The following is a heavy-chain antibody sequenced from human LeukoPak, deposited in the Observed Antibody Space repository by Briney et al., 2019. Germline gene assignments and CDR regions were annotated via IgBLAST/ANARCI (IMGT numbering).Heavy chain of an antibody. CDR1: GFTFSAYW. CDR3: ARDNWGSFDY. V-gene: IGHV3-74*01. Sequence: PGRSLRLSCVGSGFTFSAYWMGWVRQAPGRGLEYVSHMSNDGSYTVYADSVKGRFTISRENAKNTVYLQMNSLRAEDTAVYYCARDNWGSFDYWGQGVLITVSS. D-gene: IGHD7-27*01. CDR2: MSNDGSYT. J-gene: IGHJ4*02.